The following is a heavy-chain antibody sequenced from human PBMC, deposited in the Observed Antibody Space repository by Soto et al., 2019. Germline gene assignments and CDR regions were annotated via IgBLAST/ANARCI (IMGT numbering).Heavy chain of an antibody. J-gene: IGHJ6*02. Sequence: SETLSLTCAVYGGSFSGYYWSWIRQPPGKGLEWIGEINHSGSTNYNPSLKSRVTISVDTSKNQFSLKLSSVTAADTAVYYCARDRIAVAGRYYYYYGMDVWGQGTTVTVS. V-gene: IGHV4-34*01. D-gene: IGHD6-19*01. CDR3: ARDRIAVAGRYYYYYGMDV. CDR1: GGSFSGYY. CDR2: INHSGST.